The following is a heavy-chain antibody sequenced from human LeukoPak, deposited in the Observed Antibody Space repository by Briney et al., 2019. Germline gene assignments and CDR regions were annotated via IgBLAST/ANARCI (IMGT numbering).Heavy chain of an antibody. J-gene: IGHJ3*02. V-gene: IGHV1-69*05. Sequence: SVKVSCKASGGTFSSYAISWVRQAPGQGLEWMGGIIPIFGTANYAQKFQGRVTITRNTSISTAYMELSSLRSEDTAVYYCARSRVSKITMIVVKIFLRDAFDIWGQGTMVTVSS. CDR3: ARSRVSKITMIVVKIFLRDAFDI. CDR2: IIPIFGTA. CDR1: GGTFSSYA. D-gene: IGHD3-22*01.